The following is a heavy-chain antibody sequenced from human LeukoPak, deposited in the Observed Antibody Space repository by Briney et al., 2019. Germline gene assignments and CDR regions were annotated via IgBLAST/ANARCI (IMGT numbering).Heavy chain of an antibody. Sequence: GGSLRLSCAASGFTFSNYWMHWVRQAPGKGLVWVSLINSDGSSTIYADSVKGRFTFSRDNAKNTLYLQMNSLRAEDTAVYYCARGLTIFGVVNDAFDFWGQVTMVTVSS. D-gene: IGHD3-3*01. CDR3: ARGLTIFGVVNDAFDF. CDR2: INSDGSST. J-gene: IGHJ3*01. V-gene: IGHV3-74*01. CDR1: GFTFSNYW.